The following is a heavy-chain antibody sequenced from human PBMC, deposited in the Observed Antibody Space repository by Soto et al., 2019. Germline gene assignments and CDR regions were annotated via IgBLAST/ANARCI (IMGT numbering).Heavy chain of an antibody. CDR3: AKGSSTVRWFGEFHPLYYYYMDV. Sequence: SVKVSCKASGGTFSSYTISWVRQAPGQGLEWMGRIIPILGIANYAQKFQGRVTITADKSTSTAYMELSSLRSEDTAVYYCAKGSSTVRWFGEFHPLYYYYMDVWGKGTTVTVSS. CDR2: IIPILGIA. D-gene: IGHD3-10*01. V-gene: IGHV1-69*02. J-gene: IGHJ6*03. CDR1: GGTFSSYT.